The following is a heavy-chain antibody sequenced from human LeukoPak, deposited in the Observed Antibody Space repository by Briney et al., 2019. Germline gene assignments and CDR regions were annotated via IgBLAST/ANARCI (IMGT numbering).Heavy chain of an antibody. CDR3: ARAGGYSGYDYHFDY. CDR2: IYYSGST. CDR1: GGSISSYY. J-gene: IGHJ4*02. V-gene: IGHV4-59*01. D-gene: IGHD5-12*01. Sequence: PSETLSLTCTVSGGSISSYYWSWIRQPPGKGLEWIGYIYYSGSTNYNPSLKSRVTISVDTSKNQFSLKLSSVTAADTAVYYCARAGGYSGYDYHFDYWGQGTLVTVSS.